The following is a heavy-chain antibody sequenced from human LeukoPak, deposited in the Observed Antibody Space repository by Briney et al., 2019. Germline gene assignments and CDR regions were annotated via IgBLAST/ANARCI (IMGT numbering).Heavy chain of an antibody. CDR2: IFYSGST. J-gene: IGHJ6*04. Sequence: PSETLSLTCTVSGGSINNYYWSWIRQPPGKGLEWIGYIFYSGSTNYNPSLQSRVTISVDTSKNQFSLKLSSVTAADTAVYYCARTLSSGSMDVWGKGTTVTVSS. CDR1: GGSINNYY. D-gene: IGHD6-19*01. CDR3: ARTLSSGSMDV. V-gene: IGHV4-59*01.